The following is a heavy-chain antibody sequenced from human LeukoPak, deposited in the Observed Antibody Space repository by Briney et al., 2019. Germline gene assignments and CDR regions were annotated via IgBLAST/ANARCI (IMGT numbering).Heavy chain of an antibody. Sequence: SETLSLTCTVSGGSISSGGYYWSWIRQHPGKGLEWIGYIYYSGSTYYNPSLKSRVTISVDTSKNQFSLKLSSVTAADTAVYYCARDSVGIAAAGIWGQGTLVTVSS. J-gene: IGHJ4*02. CDR1: GGSISSGGYY. CDR2: IYYSGST. CDR3: ARDSVGIAAAGI. D-gene: IGHD6-13*01. V-gene: IGHV4-31*03.